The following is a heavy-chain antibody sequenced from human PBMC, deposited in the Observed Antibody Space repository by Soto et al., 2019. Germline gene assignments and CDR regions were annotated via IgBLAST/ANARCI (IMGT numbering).Heavy chain of an antibody. D-gene: IGHD3-22*01. V-gene: IGHV1-46*01. CDR1: GYTFTSYY. CDR2: INPSGDST. CDR3: FLRFIFFDNRGYSVICMVV. J-gene: IGHJ6*02. Sequence: GPSVKVSCRASGYTFTSYYMHWEREAPGKGLEWMGIINPSGDSTSYAQKFQDRDTMTRDTSTSTVYMELSSLSSEVTAVYFCFLRFIFFDNRGYSVICMVVWGHGTTVTVSS.